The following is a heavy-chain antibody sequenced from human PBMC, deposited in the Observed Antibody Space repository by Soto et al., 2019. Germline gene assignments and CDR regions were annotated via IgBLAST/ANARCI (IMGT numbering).Heavy chain of an antibody. Sequence: VSGGPVSSTSYDWGLIRHPPGKGLEWVGSNYYSGSTYYNPSLKSLVTISVDTSKNQFSLKLSSLTAADTAVYYCARLEQLVALYYYGMEVWGQGT. V-gene: IGHV4-39*01. D-gene: IGHD6-6*01. CDR2: NYYSGST. CDR1: GGPVSSTSYD. CDR3: ARLEQLVALYYYGMEV. J-gene: IGHJ6*02.